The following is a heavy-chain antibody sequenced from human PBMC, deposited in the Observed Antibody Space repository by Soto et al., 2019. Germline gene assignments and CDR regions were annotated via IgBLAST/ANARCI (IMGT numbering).Heavy chain of an antibody. D-gene: IGHD3-10*01. CDR1: GYTFRSYD. CDR3: ARAYGAGSFDF. CDR2: VNPNTGNT. J-gene: IGHJ5*01. Sequence: QVQLVQSGAEVKKPGASVKVSCTGSGYTFRSYDIHWVRQATGQGLEWMGWVNPNTGNTGYAQKVQGRVTMTRDMSKSSAYMEVNSLTSEATAIYYCARAYGAGSFDFWGQGTLVSVSS. V-gene: IGHV1-8*01.